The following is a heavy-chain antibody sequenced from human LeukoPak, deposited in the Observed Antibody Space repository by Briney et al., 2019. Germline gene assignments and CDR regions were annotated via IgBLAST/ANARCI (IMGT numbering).Heavy chain of an antibody. J-gene: IGHJ4*02. V-gene: IGHV3-23*01. CDR2: VSGSGGAA. CDR1: GLTFSSYA. D-gene: IGHD2-21*02. CDR3: AKIGTVTANFDF. Sequence: GVSLRLSCAASGLTFSSYAMGWVRQAPGKGLEWVSAVSGSGGAAFHADSVRGRFTISRDNSKSTLYLQMNSLRAEDTAVYYCAKIGTVTANFDFWGQGTLVTVSS.